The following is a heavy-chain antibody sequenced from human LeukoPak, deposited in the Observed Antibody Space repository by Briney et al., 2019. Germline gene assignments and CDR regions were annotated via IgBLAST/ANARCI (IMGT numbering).Heavy chain of an antibody. Sequence: GGSLTLSCAASGFTFSNAWMSWVRQAPGKGLEWVGRIKSKTDGGTTDYAAPVKGRFTISRDDSENTLYLQMNSMKTEDTAVYYCITDEVVYNGYWGQGTLVTVPS. CDR2: IKSKTDGGTT. D-gene: IGHD2-8*02. J-gene: IGHJ4*02. CDR1: GFTFSNAW. V-gene: IGHV3-15*01. CDR3: ITDEVVYNGY.